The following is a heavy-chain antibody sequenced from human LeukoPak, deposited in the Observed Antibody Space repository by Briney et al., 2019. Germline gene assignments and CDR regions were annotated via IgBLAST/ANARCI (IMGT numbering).Heavy chain of an antibody. D-gene: IGHD2-21*02. Sequence: GGSLRLSCAASGVTLSPYGMHWVRQAPGKGLEWVAVISYEGGTQHYADSVKGRFTISRDNAKKSLYLQMNSLRAEDTAIYYCARAAHTVVVTSDYWGQGTLVTVSS. CDR2: ISYEGGTQ. V-gene: IGHV3-30*03. CDR1: GVTLSPYG. J-gene: IGHJ4*02. CDR3: ARAAHTVVVTSDY.